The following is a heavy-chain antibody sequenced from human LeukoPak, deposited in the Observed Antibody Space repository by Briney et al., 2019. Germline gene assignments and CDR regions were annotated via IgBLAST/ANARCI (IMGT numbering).Heavy chain of an antibody. D-gene: IGHD1-20*01. CDR2: ITSSNNYI. J-gene: IGHJ6*03. Sequence: PGGTLRLSCAASGFTFITYGMSWVRQAPGKGLEWVSSITSSNNYIYYGDSVKGRFTISRDDAKNSLYLQMNSLRAEDTALYYCARLERALTGTTGNYYYYYMDVWGKGTTVTVSS. CDR3: ARLERALTGTTGNYYYYYMDV. V-gene: IGHV3-21*04. CDR1: GFTFITYG.